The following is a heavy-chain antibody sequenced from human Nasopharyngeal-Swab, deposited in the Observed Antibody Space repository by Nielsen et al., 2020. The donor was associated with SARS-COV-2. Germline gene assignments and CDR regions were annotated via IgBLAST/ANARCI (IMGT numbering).Heavy chain of an antibody. CDR3: ARGRIDCSSILACWFDP. J-gene: IGHJ5*02. Sequence: WVRQAPGQGLEWMGVINPSGGSTSYAQKFQGRVTMTRDTSTSTVYMELSSLRSEDTAVYYCARGRIDCSSILACWFDPWGQGTLVTVSS. D-gene: IGHD2-2*01. CDR2: INPSGGST. V-gene: IGHV1-46*01.